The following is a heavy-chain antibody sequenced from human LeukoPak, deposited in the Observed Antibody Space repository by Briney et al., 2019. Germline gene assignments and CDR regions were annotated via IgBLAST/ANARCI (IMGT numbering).Heavy chain of an antibody. Sequence: SETLSLTCAVYGGSFSGYYWSWIRQPPGKGLEWIGEINHSGSTNYNPSLKSRATISVDTSKNQFSLKLSSVTAADTAVYYCARGNDYGDYRFDYWGQGTLVTVSS. D-gene: IGHD4-17*01. J-gene: IGHJ4*02. CDR2: INHSGST. V-gene: IGHV4-34*01. CDR1: GGSFSGYY. CDR3: ARGNDYGDYRFDY.